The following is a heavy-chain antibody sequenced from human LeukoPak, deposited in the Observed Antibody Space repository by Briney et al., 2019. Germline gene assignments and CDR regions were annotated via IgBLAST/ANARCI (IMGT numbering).Heavy chain of an antibody. D-gene: IGHD3-22*01. Sequence: PGGSLRLSCAASGFTFSSYGMNWVRQAPGKGLEWVAVIWYDGSNKYYVDSVKGRFTISRDNSKNTLYLQMNSLRAEDTAVYYCARDSSSGDDAFDIWGQGTMVTVSS. V-gene: IGHV3-33*01. CDR2: IWYDGSNK. CDR3: ARDSSSGDDAFDI. CDR1: GFTFSSYG. J-gene: IGHJ3*02.